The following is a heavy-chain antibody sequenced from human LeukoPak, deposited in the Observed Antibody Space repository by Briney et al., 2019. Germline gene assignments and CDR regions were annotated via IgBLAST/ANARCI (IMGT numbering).Heavy chain of an antibody. J-gene: IGHJ3*02. CDR3: ASDYGSGSYSTFVFDI. V-gene: IGHV3-21*01. D-gene: IGHD3-10*01. CDR1: GFTFSSYS. CDR2: ISSSSSYI. Sequence: PGGSLRLSCAASGFTFSSYSMNWVRQAPGKGLEWVSSISSSSSYIYYADSVKGRFTISRDNAKNSLYLQMNSLRAEDTAVYYCASDYGSGSYSTFVFDIWGQGTMVTVSS.